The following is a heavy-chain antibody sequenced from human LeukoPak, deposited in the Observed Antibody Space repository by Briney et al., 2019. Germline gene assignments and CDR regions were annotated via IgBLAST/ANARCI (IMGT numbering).Heavy chain of an antibody. CDR3: AKAGTTFLYYYLYMDV. CDR2: ISGSGGST. J-gene: IGHJ6*03. Sequence: GGSLRLSCAASGFTFSSYAMSWVRQAPGKGLEWVSAISGSGGSTYYADSVKGRFTISRDNSKNTLYLQMNSLRADDTAVYYCAKAGTTFLYYYLYMDVWGKGTTVTVS. D-gene: IGHD1-7*01. CDR1: GFTFSSYA. V-gene: IGHV3-23*01.